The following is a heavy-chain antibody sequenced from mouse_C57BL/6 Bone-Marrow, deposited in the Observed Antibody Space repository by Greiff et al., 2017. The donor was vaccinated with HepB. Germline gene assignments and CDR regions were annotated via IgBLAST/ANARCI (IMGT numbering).Heavy chain of an antibody. CDR3: ARVVAHYWYFDV. CDR2: ISNGGGSI. J-gene: IGHJ1*03. D-gene: IGHD1-1*01. V-gene: IGHV5-12*01. CDR1: GFTFSDYY. Sequence: DVMLVESGGGLVQPGGSLKLSCAASGFTFSDYYMYWVRQTPEKRLEWVAYISNGGGSIYYPETVKGSVTISRDKTKNTLYLQMSRLKSEDTAMYYCARVVAHYWYFDVWGTGTTVTVSS.